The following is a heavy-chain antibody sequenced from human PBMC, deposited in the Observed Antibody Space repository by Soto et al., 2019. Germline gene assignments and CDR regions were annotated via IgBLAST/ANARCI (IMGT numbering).Heavy chain of an antibody. V-gene: IGHV1-18*01. CDR2: ISAYNGNT. CDR1: GYTFTSYG. J-gene: IGHJ6*03. CDR3: ARSMGAAACILLQDYYYYMDV. Sequence: ASVKVSCKASGYTFTSYGISWVRQAPGQGLEWMGWISAYNGNTNYAQKLQGRVTMTTDTSTSTAYMELRSLRSDDTAVYYCARSMGAAACILLQDYYYYMDVWGKGTTVTVSS. D-gene: IGHD6-13*01.